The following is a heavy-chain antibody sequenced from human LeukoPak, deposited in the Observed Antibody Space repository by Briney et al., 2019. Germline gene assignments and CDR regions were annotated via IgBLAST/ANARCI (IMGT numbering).Heavy chain of an antibody. CDR1: GFTFSSYS. CDR2: ISSSGSHV. V-gene: IGHV3-21*01. CDR3: ARDSDTFGALDY. J-gene: IGHJ4*02. D-gene: IGHD3-10*01. Sequence: SGGSLRLSCAASGFTFSSYSMNWVRQAPGKGLEWVSSISSSGSHVYHADSLKGRFTISRDNAKNSVYLQMNSLRAEDTAVYYCARDSDTFGALDYWGQGTLVTVSS.